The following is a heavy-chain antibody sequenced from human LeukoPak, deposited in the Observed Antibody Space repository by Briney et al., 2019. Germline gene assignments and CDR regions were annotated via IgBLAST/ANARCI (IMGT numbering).Heavy chain of an antibody. D-gene: IGHD3-22*01. CDR1: GFTFSSYT. J-gene: IGHJ4*02. CDR2: ISYDGSTK. Sequence: PGGSLRLSCAASGFTFSSYTMHWVRQAPGKGLEWVAVISYDGSTKYYADYMKGRFTISRDNSKNTLYLQMNSLRAEDTAVYYCAREGYYDSSGYSDAGIDYWGQGSLVTVSS. CDR3: AREGYYDSSGYSDAGIDY. V-gene: IGHV3-30*04.